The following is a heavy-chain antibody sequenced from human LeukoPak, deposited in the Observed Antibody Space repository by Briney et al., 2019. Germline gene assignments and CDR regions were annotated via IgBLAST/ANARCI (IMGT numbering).Heavy chain of an antibody. CDR3: ARDGGSRGAYRQR. CDR2: ISSGSSIM. J-gene: IGHJ1*01. Sequence: PGGSLRLSWVAAGFTLVSFSRNWVRQAPGKGLEWVSYISSGSSIMYYADSVKGRFSISRDNAKNSLFLRMDSLRDDDTAVYYCARDGGSRGAYRQRWGQGKVVTVS. V-gene: IGHV3-48*02. CDR1: GFTLVSFS. D-gene: IGHD4-17*01.